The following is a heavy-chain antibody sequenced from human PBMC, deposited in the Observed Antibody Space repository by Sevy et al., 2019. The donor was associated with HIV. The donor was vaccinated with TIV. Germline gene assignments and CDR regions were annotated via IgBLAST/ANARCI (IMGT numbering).Heavy chain of an antibody. CDR3: AKDYSAGITMVRGAYRARGDYFDY. J-gene: IGHJ4*02. CDR2: ISYDEAHK. Sequence: GGSLRLSCTASGFTFTDYVMNWVRQAPGRGLEWVAVISYDEAHKNYADSVKGRFSISKDNSKNTLYLQMSSLRTEDTAVYYCAKDYSAGITMVRGAYRARGDYFDYWGQGTQVTVSS. V-gene: IGHV3-30*18. CDR1: GFTFTDYV. D-gene: IGHD3-10*01.